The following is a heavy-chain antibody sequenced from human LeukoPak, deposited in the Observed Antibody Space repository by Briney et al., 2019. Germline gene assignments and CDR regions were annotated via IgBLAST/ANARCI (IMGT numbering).Heavy chain of an antibody. Sequence: GASVKVSCKASGGTFSSYAISWVRQAPGQGLEWMGGTIPIFGTANYAQKFQGRVTITTDESTSTAYMELSSLRSEDTAVYYCARDPYGSGSYYFDYWGQGTLVTVSS. CDR1: GGTFSSYA. D-gene: IGHD3-10*01. CDR2: TIPIFGTA. J-gene: IGHJ4*02. V-gene: IGHV1-69*05. CDR3: ARDPYGSGSYYFDY.